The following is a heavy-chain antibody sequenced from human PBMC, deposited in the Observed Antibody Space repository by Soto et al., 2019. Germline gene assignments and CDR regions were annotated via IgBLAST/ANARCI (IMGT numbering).Heavy chain of an antibody. CDR2: ISWNSGNT. V-gene: IGHV3-9*01. CDR3: ARSHQSCSSTNCRAYGDY. D-gene: IGHD2-2*01. CDR1: GFTFGNYA. J-gene: IGHJ4*02. Sequence: EVQLVESGGGLVQPGRSLRLSCAASGFTFGNYAMHWVRQAPGKGLEWVSRISWNSGNTDYAGSVKGRFIIYSDSANNSLYLIMNSLRAEYTALYYCARSHQSCSSTNCRAYGDYWGQGTLVTVSS.